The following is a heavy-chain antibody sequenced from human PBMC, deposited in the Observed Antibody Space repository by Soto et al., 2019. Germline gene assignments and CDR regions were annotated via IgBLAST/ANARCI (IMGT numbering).Heavy chain of an antibody. CDR1: GGSISSYY. D-gene: IGHD6-13*01. CDR3: ARDLSSQDGAIAAFDI. CDR2: IYYSGST. J-gene: IGHJ3*02. Sequence: LSLTCTVSGGSISSYYWSWIRQPPGKGLEWIGYIYYSGSTNYNPSLKSRVTISVDTSKNQFSLKLSSVTAADTAVYYCARDLSSQDGAIAAFDIWGQGTMVTVSS. V-gene: IGHV4-59*01.